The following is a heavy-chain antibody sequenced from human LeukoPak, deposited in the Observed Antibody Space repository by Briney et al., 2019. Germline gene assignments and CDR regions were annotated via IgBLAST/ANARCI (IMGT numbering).Heavy chain of an antibody. J-gene: IGHJ5*02. CDR1: GYTFTSYY. CDR2: INPSGGST. D-gene: IGHD4-17*01. CDR3: ASKHHGDYYFDP. Sequence: ASVKVSCKASGYTFTSYYMHWVRQAPGQGLEWMGMINPSGGSTTYAQKFQGIVTMTRDTSTSTVYMELSSIRSEDTAVYYCASKHHGDYYFDPWGQGTLDTVSS. V-gene: IGHV1-46*01.